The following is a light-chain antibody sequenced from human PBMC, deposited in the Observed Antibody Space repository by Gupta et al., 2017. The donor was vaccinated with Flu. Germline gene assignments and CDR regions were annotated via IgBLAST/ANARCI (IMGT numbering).Light chain of an antibody. CDR2: EVS. CDR1: SSDVGYYNR. Sequence: QSALTQPPSVSGYPGQSVTILGPGASSDVGYYNRVSWYQQLPGTVPKLMSCEVSNRPSGVPDRFSGSKSGNTASLTISGLQGDDEADYYCNSYTSTYTFVFGTGTRVTVL. V-gene: IGLV2-18*02. J-gene: IGLJ1*01. CDR3: NSYTSTYTFV.